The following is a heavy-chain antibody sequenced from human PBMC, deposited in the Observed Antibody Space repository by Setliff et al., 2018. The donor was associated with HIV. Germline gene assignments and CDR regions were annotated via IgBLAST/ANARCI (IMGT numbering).Heavy chain of an antibody. CDR3: ARGAYGSGSYEINF. CDR1: GFIFTNAW. D-gene: IGHD3-10*01. CDR2: ILSTGERT. V-gene: IGHV3-21*01. J-gene: IGHJ4*02. Sequence: GGSLRLSCETSGFIFTNAWMSWVRQAPGEGLEWVSAILSTGERTFYADSVKGRFTISRDNAKNSLYLQMNSLRAEDTAVYYCARGAYGSGSYEINFWGQGTLVTVSS.